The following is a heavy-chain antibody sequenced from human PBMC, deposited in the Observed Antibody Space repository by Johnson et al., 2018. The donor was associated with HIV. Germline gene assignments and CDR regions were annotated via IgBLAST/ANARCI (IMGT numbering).Heavy chain of an antibody. CDR1: GFTFDDYG. D-gene: IGHD3-22*01. Sequence: VQLVESGGGVVQPGRSLRLSCAASGFTFDDYGMSWVRQAPGKGLEWVSGINWNGGSTGYADSVKGRFTISRDNAKNSLYLQMNSLRAEDTALYYCARDRARYYDSSGYYYDAFDIWGQGTMVTVSS. CDR3: ARDRARYYDSSGYYYDAFDI. V-gene: IGHV3-20*04. J-gene: IGHJ3*02. CDR2: INWNGGST.